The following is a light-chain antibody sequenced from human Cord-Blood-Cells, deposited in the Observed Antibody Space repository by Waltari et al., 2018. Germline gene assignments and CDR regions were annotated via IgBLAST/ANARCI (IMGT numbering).Light chain of an antibody. CDR1: RGRIVPNH. V-gene: IGLV6-57*01. Sequence: NFLLTQPHSGSESPGTTVTITCTRSRGRIVPNHAQSSQQRPASSPLTVIECDNQRPSGVPVLFSVSIDSSSNSASHTISGRKTEDEADYYSQSYDSSNHVVFGGPTKMTVL. J-gene: IGLJ2*01. CDR3: QSYDSSNHVV. CDR2: CDN.